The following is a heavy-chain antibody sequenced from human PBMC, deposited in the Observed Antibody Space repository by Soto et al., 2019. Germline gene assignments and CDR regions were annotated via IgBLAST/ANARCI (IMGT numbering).Heavy chain of an antibody. CDR3: GKMAWLGDLSGHDF. CDR1: GFTFRNYV. CDR2: ITGSGSNT. V-gene: IGHV3-23*01. D-gene: IGHD3-10*01. J-gene: IGHJ4*02. Sequence: EVQLLESGGGLAQPGGSLRLSCAASGFTFRNYVMTWVRQAPGKGLEWLSTITGSGSNTYYADSVRGRFVISRDNSKDTLYLQMDSLGAEDTAVYYCGKMAWLGDLSGHDFWGQGTLVTVSS.